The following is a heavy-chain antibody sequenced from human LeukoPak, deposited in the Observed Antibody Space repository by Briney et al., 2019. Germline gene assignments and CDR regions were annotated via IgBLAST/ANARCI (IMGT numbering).Heavy chain of an antibody. J-gene: IGHJ4*02. CDR2: ISGSGAAK. CDR1: GFTFSTYG. V-gene: IGHV3-23*01. CDR3: AKIGHYDSSGYYGTIDY. Sequence: GGSLRLSCAASGFTFSTYGMGWVRQAPGKGLEWLSTISGSGAAKYYADSVKGRFTISRDNSKNTLYLQMNSLRAEDTAVYYCAKIGHYDSSGYYGTIDYWGQGTLVTVSS. D-gene: IGHD3-22*01.